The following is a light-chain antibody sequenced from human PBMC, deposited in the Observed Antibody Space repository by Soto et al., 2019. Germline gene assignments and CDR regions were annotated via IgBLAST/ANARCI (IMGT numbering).Light chain of an antibody. CDR2: EVS. CDR3: SSYTTSSTRV. V-gene: IGLV2-14*01. Sequence: QSALTQPASVSGSPGQSITISCTGTSSDVGGYKFVSWYQQHPGKAPKLMIYEVSHRPSVVSNRFSGSTSGNTASLTISGLQAEDEDDYYCSSYTTSSTRVFGGGTKLTVL. J-gene: IGLJ3*02. CDR1: SSDVGGYKF.